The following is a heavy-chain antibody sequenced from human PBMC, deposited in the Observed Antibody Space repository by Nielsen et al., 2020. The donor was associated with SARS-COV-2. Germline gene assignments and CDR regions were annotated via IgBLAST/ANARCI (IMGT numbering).Heavy chain of an antibody. CDR1: EFSFEKSA. CDR3: ARDLYSYGMDV. V-gene: IGHV3-66*01. J-gene: IGHJ6*02. Sequence: GGSLRLSCAVSEFSFEKSAMSWVRQAPGKGLEWVSVIYSGGSTYYADSVKGRFTISRDNSKNTLYLQMNSLRAEDTAVYYCARDLYSYGMDVWGQGTTVTVSS. CDR2: IYSGGST.